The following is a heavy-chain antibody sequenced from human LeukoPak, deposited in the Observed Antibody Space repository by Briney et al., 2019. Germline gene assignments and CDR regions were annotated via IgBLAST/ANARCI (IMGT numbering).Heavy chain of an antibody. V-gene: IGHV4-61*02. CDR3: ARDKGMPSGAFDY. Sequence: SETLSLTCTVSGGSISSGSYHWSWIRQPAGKGLEWIGRIYTSGSTNYNPSLKSRVTMSVDTSKNQFSLKLSSVTAADTAVYYCARDKGMPSGAFDYWGQGTLVTVSS. CDR2: IYTSGST. J-gene: IGHJ4*02. CDR1: GGSISSGSYH. D-gene: IGHD1-26*01.